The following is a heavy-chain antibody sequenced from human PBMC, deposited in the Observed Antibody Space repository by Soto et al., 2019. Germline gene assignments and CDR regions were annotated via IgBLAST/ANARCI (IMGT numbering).Heavy chain of an antibody. D-gene: IGHD3-3*01. V-gene: IGHV3-48*01. Sequence: PGGSLRLSCAASGFTFSIYSMNWVRQAPGKGLEWVSYIMPGSSHIFYADSVKGRFTISRDNAKNSLYLQMNSLKTEDTAVYYCTRVKIILPDFWSGYPYYYGMDVWGQGTTVTVSS. J-gene: IGHJ6*02. CDR2: IMPGSSHI. CDR1: GFTFSIYS. CDR3: TRVKIILPDFWSGYPYYYGMDV.